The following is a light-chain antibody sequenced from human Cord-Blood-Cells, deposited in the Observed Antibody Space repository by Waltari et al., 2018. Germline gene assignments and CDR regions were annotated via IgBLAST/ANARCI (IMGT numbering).Light chain of an antibody. Sequence: DIQMTQSPSTLSASVGDRVTITCRASQSISSWLAWYQQKPGKDPKLLIYKASSLESGVPSRFSGSGSGTEFTLTISSLQPDDFATYYCQQYNGYSWTFGQGTKVEIK. CDR3: QQYNGYSWT. V-gene: IGKV1-5*03. CDR2: KAS. CDR1: QSISSW. J-gene: IGKJ1*01.